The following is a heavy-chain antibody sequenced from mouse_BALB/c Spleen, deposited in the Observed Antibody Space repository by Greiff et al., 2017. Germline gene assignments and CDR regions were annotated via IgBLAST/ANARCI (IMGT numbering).Heavy chain of an antibody. V-gene: IGHV2-9*02. CDR1: GFSLTSYG. J-gene: IGHJ4*01. Sequence: VQRVESGPGLVAPSQSLSITCTVSGFSLTSYGVHWVRQPPGKGLEWLGVIWAGGSTNYNSALMSRLSISKDNSKSQVFLKMNSLQTDDTAMYYCARGYYGSVMDYWGQGTSVTVSS. CDR2: IWAGGST. CDR3: ARGYYGSVMDY. D-gene: IGHD1-1*01.